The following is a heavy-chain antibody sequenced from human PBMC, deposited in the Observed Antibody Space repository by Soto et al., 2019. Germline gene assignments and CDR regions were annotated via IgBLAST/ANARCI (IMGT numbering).Heavy chain of an antibody. CDR1: GGSISSGDYY. V-gene: IGHV4-30-4*01. Sequence: PSETLSLTCTVSGGSISSGDYYWSWIRQPPGKGLEWIGYIYYSGSTYYNPSLKSRVTISVDTSKNQFSLKLSSVTAADTAVYYCASTGYCTNTVCYTLFDAWGKGILVTV. CDR3: ASTGYCTNTVCYTLFDA. CDR2: IYYSGST. D-gene: IGHD2-8*01. J-gene: IGHJ5*02.